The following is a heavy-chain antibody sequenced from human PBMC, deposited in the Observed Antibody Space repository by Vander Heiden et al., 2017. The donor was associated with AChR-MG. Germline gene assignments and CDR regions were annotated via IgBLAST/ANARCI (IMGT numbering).Heavy chain of an antibody. D-gene: IGHD5-18*01. CDR1: GFTFSSYA. Sequence: EVQLLESGGGLVQPGGSLRLSCAASGFTFSSYAMSWVGQAPGKGLEWVSAISGSGGSTYYADSVKGRFTISRDNSKNTLYLQMNSLRAEDTAVYYCAKVSKSMWIQLWIDYWGQGTLVTVSS. J-gene: IGHJ4*02. CDR3: AKVSKSMWIQLWIDY. V-gene: IGHV3-23*01. CDR2: ISGSGGST.